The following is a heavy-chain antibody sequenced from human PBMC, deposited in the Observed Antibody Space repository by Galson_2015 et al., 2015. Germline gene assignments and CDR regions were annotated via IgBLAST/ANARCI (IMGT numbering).Heavy chain of an antibody. V-gene: IGHV3-7*04. J-gene: IGHJ4*02. D-gene: IGHD6-19*01. CDR3: ARDSRGGWQQDY. CDR1: GFTFRSYW. Sequence: SLRLSCAGSGFTFRSYWMSWVRQAPGKGLEWVANIKQDGSEKYYVDSVKGRFTISRDDAKNSLFLQMNSLSAEDSAVYYCARDSRGGWQQDYWGQGTLVSVSS. CDR2: IKQDGSEK.